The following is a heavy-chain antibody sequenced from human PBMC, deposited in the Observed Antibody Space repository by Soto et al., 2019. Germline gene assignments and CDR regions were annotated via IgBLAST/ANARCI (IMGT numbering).Heavy chain of an antibody. CDR3: ARRLVPMNLYFDY. CDR2: INHSGST. D-gene: IGHD6-19*01. J-gene: IGHJ4*02. V-gene: IGHV4-34*01. CDR1: GGSFSGYY. Sequence: QVQLQQWGAGLLKPSETLSLTCAVYGGSFSGYYWSWIRQPPGKGLEWIGEINHSGSTNYNPSLKSRVTISVDTSKNQFSLKLSSVTAADTAVYYCARRLVPMNLYFDYWGQGTLVTVSS.